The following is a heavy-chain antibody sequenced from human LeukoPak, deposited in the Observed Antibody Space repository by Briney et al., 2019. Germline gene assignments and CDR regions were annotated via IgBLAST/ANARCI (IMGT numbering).Heavy chain of an antibody. CDR1: GFTVSNNY. CDR2: IYGGGSS. CDR3: ARDSDSSAFDAFDI. Sequence: GGSLRLSCAASGFTVSNNYMSWVRQAPGKGLEWVSVIYGGGSSYYADSVKGRFTISRDNSKNTLELQMNSLRAADTAVYYCARDSDSSAFDAFDIWGRGTMVTVSS. V-gene: IGHV3-66*01. J-gene: IGHJ3*02. D-gene: IGHD3-22*01.